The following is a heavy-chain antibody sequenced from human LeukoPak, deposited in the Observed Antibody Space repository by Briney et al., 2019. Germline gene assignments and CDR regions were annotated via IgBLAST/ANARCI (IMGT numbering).Heavy chain of an antibody. Sequence: GGSLRLSWVASGFTFSSYSMNWVRQAPGKGLEWVSSISSSSSYIYYADSVKGRFTISRDNAKNSLYLQMNSLRAEDTAVYYCARSYYDFWSGLTPNDYWGQGTLVTVSS. CDR3: ARSYYDFWSGLTPNDY. V-gene: IGHV3-21*01. CDR1: GFTFSSYS. J-gene: IGHJ4*02. D-gene: IGHD3-3*01. CDR2: ISSSSSYI.